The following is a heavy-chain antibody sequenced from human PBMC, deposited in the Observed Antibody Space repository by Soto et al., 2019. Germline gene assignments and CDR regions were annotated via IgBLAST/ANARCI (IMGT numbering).Heavy chain of an antibody. CDR1: GYSFSTHW. Sequence: LKISCKGSGYSFSTHWVGWVRQMPGKGLEWMGIIYPGDSDTRYSPSFQGQVTISADESITTAYLQWSSLKASDTAMYYCARSQFDYIWGTSGYFDSWGQGTLVTVSS. CDR2: IYPGDSDT. D-gene: IGHD3-16*01. V-gene: IGHV5-51*01. J-gene: IGHJ4*02. CDR3: ARSQFDYIWGTSGYFDS.